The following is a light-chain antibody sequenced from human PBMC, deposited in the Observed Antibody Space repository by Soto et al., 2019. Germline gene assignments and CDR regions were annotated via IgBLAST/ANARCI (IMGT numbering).Light chain of an antibody. V-gene: IGKV1-39*01. Sequence: DIQMTQSPSSLSASVGDRVTITCRASQSIGTFLNWYQHKPGKAPKVLIYSASILQSGVPSRFSGSVSGTDYILAISSLQPEDSATYYCHQSYSFPPNFVGGTKVDIK. CDR1: QSIGTF. CDR2: SAS. CDR3: HQSYSFPPN. J-gene: IGKJ4*01.